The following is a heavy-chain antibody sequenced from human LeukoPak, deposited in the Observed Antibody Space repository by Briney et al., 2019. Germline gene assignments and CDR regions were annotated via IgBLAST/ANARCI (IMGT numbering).Heavy chain of an antibody. CDR2: INPNSGGT. CDR3: ARGRRIYPPSHDAFDI. V-gene: IGHV1-2*06. J-gene: IGHJ3*02. CDR1: GYTFTGYY. D-gene: IGHD2-15*01. Sequence: ASVKVSCKASGYTFTGYYMHWVRQAPGQGLEWMGRINPNSGGTNYAQKFQGRVTMTRDTSISTAYTELSRLRSDDTAVYYCARGRRIYPPSHDAFDIWGQGTMVTVSS.